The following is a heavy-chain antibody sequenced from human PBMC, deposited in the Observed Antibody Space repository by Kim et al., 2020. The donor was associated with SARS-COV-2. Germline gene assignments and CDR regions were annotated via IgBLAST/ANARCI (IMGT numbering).Heavy chain of an antibody. V-gene: IGHV3-48*01. D-gene: IGHD4-4*01. J-gene: IGHJ4*02. Sequence: NADSVKGRFTISRDNVKNSLYLQMDSLSAEETAVYFCARSNKGFDYCGQGTLVTVSS. CDR3: ARSNKGFDY.